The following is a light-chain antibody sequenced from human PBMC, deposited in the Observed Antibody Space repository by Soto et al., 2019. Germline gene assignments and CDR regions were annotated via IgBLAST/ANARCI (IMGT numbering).Light chain of an antibody. CDR1: SSDVGSYNL. J-gene: IGLJ2*01. CDR3: GAWDSSLSAVV. CDR2: DNN. Sequence: QSALTQPASVSGSPGQSNTISCTGTSSDVGSYNLVSWYQQHPGKAPKLMIYDNNKRSSGIPDRFSGSKAGTSATLDIAGLQTGDEADYFCGAWDSSLSAVVFGGGTKLTVL. V-gene: IGLV2-14*02.